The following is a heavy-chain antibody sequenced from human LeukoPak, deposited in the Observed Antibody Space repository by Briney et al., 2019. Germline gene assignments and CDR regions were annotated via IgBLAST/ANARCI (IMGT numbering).Heavy chain of an antibody. Sequence: ASVKVSCKVSGDTLTELSMHWVRQAPGQGLEWMGGFDPEDGETIYAQKFQGRVTMTEDTSTDTAYMELSSLRSEDTAVYYCATPKYDSSGYYLGYWGQGTLVTVSS. CDR2: FDPEDGET. V-gene: IGHV1-24*01. CDR1: GDTLTELS. J-gene: IGHJ4*02. CDR3: ATPKYDSSGYYLGY. D-gene: IGHD3-22*01.